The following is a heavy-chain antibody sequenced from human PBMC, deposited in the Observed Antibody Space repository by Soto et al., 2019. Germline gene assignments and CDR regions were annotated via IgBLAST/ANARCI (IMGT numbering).Heavy chain of an antibody. CDR1: GGSFSGYY. Sequence: LSLTCAVYGGSFSGYYWSWIRQPPGKGLEWIGEINHSGSTNYNPSLKSRVTISVDTSKNQFSLKLSSVTAADTAVYYCARAHKSSTYYYYYYGMDVWGQGTTVTVSS. CDR2: INHSGST. V-gene: IGHV4-34*01. CDR3: ARAHKSSTYYYYYYGMDV. J-gene: IGHJ6*02. D-gene: IGHD2-2*01.